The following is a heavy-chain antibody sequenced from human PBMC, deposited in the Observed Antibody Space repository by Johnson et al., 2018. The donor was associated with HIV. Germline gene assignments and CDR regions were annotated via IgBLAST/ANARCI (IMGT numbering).Heavy chain of an antibody. CDR3: ARDGPSAAV. CDR1: GFTFSNYW. CDR2: INWNGDNT. D-gene: IGHD6-25*01. J-gene: IGHJ3*01. Sequence: VQLVESGGGVVQPGGSLRLSCAASGFTFSNYWMHWVRQAPGKGLEWVAGINWNGDNTGYADSVKGRFTISRDNSKNTLYLQMNSLRAEDTAVYYCARDGPSAAVWGQGTMVTVSS. V-gene: IGHV3-20*04.